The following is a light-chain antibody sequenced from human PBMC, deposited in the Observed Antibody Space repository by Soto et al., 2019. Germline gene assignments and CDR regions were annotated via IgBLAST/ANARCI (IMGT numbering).Light chain of an antibody. J-gene: IGKJ1*01. CDR2: AAS. V-gene: IGKV1-39*01. Sequence: DIQMTQSPSSLSASVGDRVTITCRASQSISNYLNWYQQKPGKAPKLLIYAASTLQSGVPSRFSGSGSGTEFTLTTSSRQREDFATYYCQQSDSTPWTFGQGTKVEIK. CDR3: QQSDSTPWT. CDR1: QSISNY.